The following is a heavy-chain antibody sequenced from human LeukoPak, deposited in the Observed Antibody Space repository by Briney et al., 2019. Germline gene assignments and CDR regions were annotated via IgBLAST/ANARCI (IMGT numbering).Heavy chain of an antibody. Sequence: SETLSLTCTVSGGSISSSSYYWSWIRQPPGKGLEWIGSIYYSGSTYYNPSLKSRVTISVDTSKNQFSLKLSSVTAADTAVYYCATVDTAMVGRYFDYWGQGTLVTVSS. D-gene: IGHD5-18*01. CDR3: ATVDTAMVGRYFDY. CDR1: GGSISSSSYY. J-gene: IGHJ4*02. V-gene: IGHV4-39*01. CDR2: IYYSGST.